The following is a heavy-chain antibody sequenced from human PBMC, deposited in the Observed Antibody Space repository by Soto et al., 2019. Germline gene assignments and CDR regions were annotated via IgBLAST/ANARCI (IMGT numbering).Heavy chain of an antibody. CDR3: ARDSNHTSGVVGHIDS. Sequence: QVQLQQSGPGLVKPSQSLSLTCAISGDSVSTNIAAWNWIRQSPSRGLEWLGRAYYRSKWYIDYAASVESPLTSTPDTSKNQLSLHMNSVTPDDTAVYYCARDSNHTSGVVGHIDSWGQGTLVTVSS. V-gene: IGHV6-1*01. CDR2: AYYRSKWYI. CDR1: GDSVSTNIAA. J-gene: IGHJ5*01. D-gene: IGHD2-21*01.